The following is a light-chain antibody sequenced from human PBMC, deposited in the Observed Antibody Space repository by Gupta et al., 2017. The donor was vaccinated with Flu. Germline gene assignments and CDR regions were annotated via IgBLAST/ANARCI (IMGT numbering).Light chain of an antibody. V-gene: IGLV1-47*01. Sequence: QSVVAQPPSASGTPGQRVSISCSGTKSNIGSNYVNWYQQFPGTAPKVLIYRNDQRPSGVPGRFSASKSGTSASLAISGLRSEDEADYYCAAWDGSLNSRVFGGGTKLTVL. CDR3: AAWDGSLNSRV. CDR1: KSNIGSNY. J-gene: IGLJ3*02. CDR2: RND.